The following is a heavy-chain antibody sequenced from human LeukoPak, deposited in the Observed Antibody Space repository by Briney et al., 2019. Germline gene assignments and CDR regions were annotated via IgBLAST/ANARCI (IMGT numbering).Heavy chain of an antibody. CDR2: ISSSSSYI. V-gene: IGHV3-21*01. D-gene: IGHD5-24*01. CDR1: GFTFSSYS. J-gene: IGHJ4*02. CDR3: ASKEIAIPRFDY. Sequence: PGGSLRLSCAAFGFTFSSYSMNWVRQAPGKGLEWVSSISSSSSYIYYADSVKGRFTISRDNAKNSLYLQMNSLRAEDTAVYYCASKEIAIPRFDYWGQGTLVTVSS.